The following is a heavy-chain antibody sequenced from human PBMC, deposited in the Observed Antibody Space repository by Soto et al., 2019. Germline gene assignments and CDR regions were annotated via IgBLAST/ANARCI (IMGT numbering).Heavy chain of an antibody. V-gene: IGHV3-23*01. Sequence: EVQLLESGGGLVQPGGSLRLSCAASGFTFSSYAMSWVRQAPGKGLEWVSAISGSGGSTYYADSEKGRFTISRDNSKTTLYLQLNSLRAEDTAVYYCAKDPPVGGVRDYWGQGTLVTVSS. D-gene: IGHD3-16*01. CDR2: ISGSGGST. CDR1: GFTFSSYA. J-gene: IGHJ4*02. CDR3: AKDPPVGGVRDY.